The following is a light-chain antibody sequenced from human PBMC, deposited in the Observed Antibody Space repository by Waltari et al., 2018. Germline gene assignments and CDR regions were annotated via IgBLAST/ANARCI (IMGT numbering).Light chain of an antibody. CDR1: QSISKS. CDR2: DAS. Sequence: EIMLTQSPGTLSLSPGDRATLSCRASQSISKSLAWYQHKPVQPPRLLIYDASSRATGIPDRFSGSGSGTDFSLTISRLEPEDFAVYYCQKYGSLPATFGQGTKVEIK. V-gene: IGKV3-20*01. J-gene: IGKJ1*01. CDR3: QKYGSLPAT.